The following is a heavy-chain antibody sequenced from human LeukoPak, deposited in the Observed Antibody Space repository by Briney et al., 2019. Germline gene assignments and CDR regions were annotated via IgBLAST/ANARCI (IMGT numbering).Heavy chain of an antibody. J-gene: IGHJ5*02. CDR1: GYTFTSYD. CDR3: ARGIPHYCSSTSCYSDWFDP. Sequence: GASVTVSCKASGYTFTSYDINWVRQATGQGLEWMGWMNPNSGNTGYAQKFQGRVTITRNTSISTAYMELSSLRSEDTAVYYCARGIPHYCSSTSCYSDWFDPWGQGTLVTVSS. V-gene: IGHV1-8*03. D-gene: IGHD2-2*01. CDR2: MNPNSGNT.